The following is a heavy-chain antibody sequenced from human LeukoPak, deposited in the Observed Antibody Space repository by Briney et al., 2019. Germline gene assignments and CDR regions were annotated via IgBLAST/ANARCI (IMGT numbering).Heavy chain of an antibody. CDR2: ISSSGSTI. CDR3: ARAREDDYFDY. CDR1: GFTFSDYY. V-gene: IGHV3-11*01. Sequence: GGSLRLSCAASGFTFSDYYMSWIRQAPGKGLERVSYISSSGSTIYYADSVKGRFTISRDNAKNSLYLQMNSLRAEDTAVYYCARAREDDYFDYWGQGTLVTVSS. D-gene: IGHD1-26*01. J-gene: IGHJ4*02.